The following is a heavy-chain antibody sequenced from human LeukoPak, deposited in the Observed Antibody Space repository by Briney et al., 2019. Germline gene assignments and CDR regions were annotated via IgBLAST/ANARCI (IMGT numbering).Heavy chain of an antibody. CDR3: ARADGYGGNLDGAPYYYMDV. Sequence: ASVKVSCKASGGTFSSYAISWVRQAPGQGLEWMGGIIPIFGTANYAQKFQGRVTITTDESTSTAYMELSSLRSEDTAVYYCARADGYGGNLDGAPYYYMDVWGKGTTVNVSS. CDR2: IIPIFGTA. CDR1: GGTFSSYA. V-gene: IGHV1-69*05. D-gene: IGHD4-23*01. J-gene: IGHJ6*03.